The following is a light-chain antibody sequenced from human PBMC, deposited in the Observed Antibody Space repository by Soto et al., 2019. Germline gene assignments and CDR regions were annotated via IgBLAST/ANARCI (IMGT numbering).Light chain of an antibody. CDR2: DAS. J-gene: IGKJ5*01. CDR3: QQRRSWPPTIT. V-gene: IGKV3-11*01. CDR1: QSVSTY. Sequence: EIVFTQSSGTLSLSPVERPTPSWRPRQSVSTYLAWYQQRPGQAPRPLIYDASYRATDIPPRFSGSGSGTDFTLTISSLEPEDFAVYYCQQRRSWPPTITFGQGTRLEIK.